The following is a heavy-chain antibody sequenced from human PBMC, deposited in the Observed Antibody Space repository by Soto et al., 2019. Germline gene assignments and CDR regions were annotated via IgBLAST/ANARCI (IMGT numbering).Heavy chain of an antibody. CDR2: IWYDGSNK. D-gene: IGHD4-17*01. Sequence: VQLVESGGGVVQPGRSLRLSCAASGFTFSSYGMHWVRQAPGKGLEWVAVIWYDGSNKYYADSVKGRFTISRDNSKNTLYLQMNSLRAEDTAVYYCARDSTVTTTNYYYYGMDVWGQGTTVTVSS. V-gene: IGHV3-33*01. J-gene: IGHJ6*02. CDR1: GFTFSSYG. CDR3: ARDSTVTTTNYYYYGMDV.